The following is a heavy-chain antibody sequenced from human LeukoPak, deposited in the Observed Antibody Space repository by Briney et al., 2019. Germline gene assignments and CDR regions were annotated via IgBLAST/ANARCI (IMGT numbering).Heavy chain of an antibody. Sequence: GGSLRLSCAASGFTFSSYAMSWVRQAPGKGLEWVSAISGSGGSTYYADSVKGRSTISRDNSKNTLYLQMNSLRAEDTAVYYCAKDLPRPQWLGYFDYWGQGTLVTVSS. CDR1: GFTFSSYA. J-gene: IGHJ4*02. D-gene: IGHD6-19*01. CDR2: ISGSGGST. V-gene: IGHV3-23*01. CDR3: AKDLPRPQWLGYFDY.